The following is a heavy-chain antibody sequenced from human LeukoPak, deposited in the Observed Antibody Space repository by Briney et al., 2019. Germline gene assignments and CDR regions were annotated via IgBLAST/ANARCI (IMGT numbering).Heavy chain of an antibody. CDR1: GFTFSSYA. J-gene: IGHJ4*02. D-gene: IGHD6-13*01. CDR3: AKLGSSWYAGDY. V-gene: IGHV3-23*01. Sequence: GGSLRLSCAASGFTFSSYAMGWVRQAPGKGLEWVSAISGRGVGTFYADSVKGRFTISRDNSKNTLYLQMNSLRAEDTAVYYCAKLGSSWYAGDYWGQGTLVTVSS. CDR2: ISGRGVGT.